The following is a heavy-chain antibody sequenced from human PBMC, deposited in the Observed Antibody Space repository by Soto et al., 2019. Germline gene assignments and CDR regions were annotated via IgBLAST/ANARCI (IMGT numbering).Heavy chain of an antibody. D-gene: IGHD6-13*01. CDR2: IYYNGST. J-gene: IGHJ5*01. V-gene: IGHV4-31*03. CDR3: AKTRSIAAAFFDS. CDR1: GGSINRGDYY. Sequence: QVQLQESGPRLVKPSQTLSLTCTVSGGSINRGDYYWTWIRQHPGKGLEWIGYIYYNGSTYYNPSLKGRITMLVYTSKNHVSLNVNSVTAADTAIYYCAKTRSIAAAFFDSWGQGTLVTVSS.